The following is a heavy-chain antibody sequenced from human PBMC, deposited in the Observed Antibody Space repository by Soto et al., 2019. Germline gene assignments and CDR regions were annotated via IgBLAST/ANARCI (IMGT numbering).Heavy chain of an antibody. D-gene: IGHD3-10*01. CDR2: IIPIFGTA. V-gene: IGHV1-69*13. Sequence: SVKVSCKASGGTFSSYAISWVRQAPGQGLEWMGGIIPIFGTANYAQKFQGRVTITADESTSTAYMELSSLRSEDMAVYYCARGGLTMVRGNWFDPWGQGTLVTVSS. CDR1: GGTFSSYA. CDR3: ARGGLTMVRGNWFDP. J-gene: IGHJ5*02.